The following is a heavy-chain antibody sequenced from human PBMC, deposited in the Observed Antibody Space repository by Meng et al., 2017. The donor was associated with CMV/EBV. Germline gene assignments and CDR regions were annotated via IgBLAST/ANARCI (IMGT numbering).Heavy chain of an antibody. CDR2: INHSGST. D-gene: IGHD6-13*01. CDR3: ARGGAGYSSSWYESYIVWFDP. V-gene: IGHV4-34*01. Sequence: GYYWSCLRHPPGKGLEWIGEINHSGSTNYNPSLKSRVTISVDTSKNQFSLKLSSVTAADTAVYYCARGGAGYSSSWYESYIVWFDPWGQGTLVTVSS. J-gene: IGHJ5*02. CDR1: GYY.